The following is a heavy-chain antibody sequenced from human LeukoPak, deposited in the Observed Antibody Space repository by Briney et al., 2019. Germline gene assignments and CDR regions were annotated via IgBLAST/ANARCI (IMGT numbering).Heavy chain of an antibody. J-gene: IGHJ3*01. CDR2: INTNTGSP. D-gene: IGHD2-15*01. CDR1: GYTFTGYA. CDR3: AFSAGGAFDV. Sequence: ASVKVSCKASGYTFTGYAMYWVRQAPGQGLEWMGWINTNTGSPMYAQGFTGRFVFSRDTSVSTAFLQISSLEAEDTAVYYCAFSAGGAFDVWGQGTMVTVSS. V-gene: IGHV7-4-1*02.